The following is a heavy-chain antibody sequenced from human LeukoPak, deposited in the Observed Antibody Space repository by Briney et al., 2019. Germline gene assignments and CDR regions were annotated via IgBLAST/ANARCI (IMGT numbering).Heavy chain of an antibody. Sequence: PSETLSLTCAVYGGSFSGYYWSWIRQPPGKGLEWIGEINHSGSTNYNPSLKSRVTISVDTSKNQFSLKLSSVTAADTAVYYCARGRAAAAGYYFDYWGQGTLVTVSS. CDR2: INHSGST. CDR1: GGSFSGYY. J-gene: IGHJ4*02. V-gene: IGHV4-34*01. CDR3: ARGRAAAAGYYFDY. D-gene: IGHD6-13*01.